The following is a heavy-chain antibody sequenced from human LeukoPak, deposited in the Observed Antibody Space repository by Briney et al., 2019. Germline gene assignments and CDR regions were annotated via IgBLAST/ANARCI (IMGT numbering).Heavy chain of an antibody. Sequence: PGGSLRLSCAASGFTFSSYAMSWVRQAPGKGLEWVSVLYSGGNTYYADSVKGRFTISRDSSKNTLCLQMNSLRAEDTAVYYCARGSPEMATVFGVWGQGTLVTVSS. CDR3: ARGSPEMATVFGV. D-gene: IGHD5-24*01. V-gene: IGHV3-53*01. CDR2: LYSGGNT. J-gene: IGHJ4*02. CDR1: GFTFSSYA.